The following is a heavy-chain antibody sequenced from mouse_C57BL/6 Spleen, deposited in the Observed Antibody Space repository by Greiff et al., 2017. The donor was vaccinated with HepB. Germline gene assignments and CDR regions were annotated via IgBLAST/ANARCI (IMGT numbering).Heavy chain of an antibody. V-gene: IGHV1-7*01. CDR3: ARYYYGRGYYAMDY. J-gene: IGHJ4*01. D-gene: IGHD1-1*01. CDR1: GYTFTSYW. CDR2: INPSSGYT. Sequence: VQVVESGAELAKPGASVKLSCKASGYTFTSYWMHWVKQRPGQGLEWIGYINPSSGYTKYNQKFKDKATLTADKSSSTAYMQLSSLTYEDSAVYYCARYYYGRGYYAMDYWGQGTSVTVSS.